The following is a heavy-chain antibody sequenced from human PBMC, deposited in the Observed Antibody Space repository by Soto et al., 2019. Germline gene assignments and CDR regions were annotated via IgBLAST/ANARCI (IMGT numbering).Heavy chain of an antibody. Sequence: QVQLVQSGAEVKKPGSSVKVSCKASGGTFSSYAISWVRQAPGQGLEWMGGIIPIFGTANYAQKFQGRVTITADESTSTAYMELSSLRSEDTAVYYCARARITYYYDSSGYYYFDYWGQGTLVTVSS. J-gene: IGHJ4*02. CDR2: IIPIFGTA. CDR1: GGTFSSYA. D-gene: IGHD3-22*01. CDR3: ARARITYYYDSSGYYYFDY. V-gene: IGHV1-69*12.